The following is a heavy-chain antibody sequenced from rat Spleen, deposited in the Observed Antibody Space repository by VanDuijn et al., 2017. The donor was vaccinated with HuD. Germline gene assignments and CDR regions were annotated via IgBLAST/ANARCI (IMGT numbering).Heavy chain of an antibody. CDR2: ISNSGGNT. J-gene: IGHJ3*01. V-gene: IGHV5-25*01. CDR1: GFTFSDYY. CDR3: TTWFAY. Sequence: EVQLVESGGGLVQPGRSLKLSCAASGFTFSDYYMAWVRQAPTKGLEWVATISNSGGNTYYRDSVMGRFTVSRDNAKSTLYLQMDSLRSEDTATYYCTTWFAYWGQGTLVTVSS.